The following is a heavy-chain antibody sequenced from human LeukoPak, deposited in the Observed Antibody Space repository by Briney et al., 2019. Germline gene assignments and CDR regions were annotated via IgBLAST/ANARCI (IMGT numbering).Heavy chain of an antibody. V-gene: IGHV3-48*02. CDR1: GFTFSSYT. CDR2: ISSDRTTI. CDR3: AGQKGMDY. Sequence: GGSLRLSCAASGFTFSSYTMSWVRQAPGKGLEWVSSISSDRTTIFYADSVKGRFTISRDNAQNSLYLQMDSLRDEDTAVYYCAGQKGMDYWGQGTLVIVSS. J-gene: IGHJ4*02.